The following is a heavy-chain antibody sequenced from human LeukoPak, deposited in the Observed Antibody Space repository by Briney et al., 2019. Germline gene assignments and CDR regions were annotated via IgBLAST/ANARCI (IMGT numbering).Heavy chain of an antibody. D-gene: IGHD3-22*01. CDR3: ARGRRGSSGAWSWYLDL. Sequence: ASVKVSCKASGFTLTNFDINGVRQATAQGLEWMGGMHSNSCNTGYAQELQGRVTMTRHTSIGTAYMELTNLRSEDTAGYYCARGRRGSSGAWSWYLDLWGRGTLVTASS. CDR2: MHSNSCNT. V-gene: IGHV1-8*01. J-gene: IGHJ2*01. CDR1: GFTLTNFD.